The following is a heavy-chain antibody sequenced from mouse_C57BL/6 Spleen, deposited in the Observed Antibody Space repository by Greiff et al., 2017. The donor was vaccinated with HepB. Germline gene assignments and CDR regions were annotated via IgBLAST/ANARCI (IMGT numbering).Heavy chain of an antibody. CDR3: ATQDY. Sequence: VQLQQSGPELVKPGASVKISCKASGYSSTGYYMNWVKQSPDKSLEWIGEVNPSTGGTTYNQKCKAKATLTVDNSASTAYMQLKSLTSVDSAVYYCATQDYWGQGPTLTVSS. J-gene: IGHJ2*01. CDR2: VNPSTGGT. CDR1: GYSSTGYY. V-gene: IGHV1-42*01.